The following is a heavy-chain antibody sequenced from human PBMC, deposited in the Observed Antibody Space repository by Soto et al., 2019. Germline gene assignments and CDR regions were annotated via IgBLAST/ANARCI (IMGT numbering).Heavy chain of an antibody. Sequence: GESLKISCEGSAYTFANHWIGWVRQMPGKGLEWMGIIYPGDSDTTYSPSFQGQVTISADKSISTAYLQWSSLRSSDTAMYYCARSFDSAILDAFDIWGQGTMVTVSS. J-gene: IGHJ3*02. V-gene: IGHV5-51*01. D-gene: IGHD2-21*01. CDR3: ARSFDSAILDAFDI. CDR2: IYPGDSDT. CDR1: AYTFANHW.